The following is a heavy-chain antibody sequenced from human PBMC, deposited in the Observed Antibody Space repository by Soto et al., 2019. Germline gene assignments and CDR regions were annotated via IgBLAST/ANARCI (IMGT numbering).Heavy chain of an antibody. CDR2: IYSGGST. D-gene: IGHD3-10*01. Sequence: QVQLQASGPGLVKPSETLSLSCGVSGGSISQYYWTWIRQPAGKGLEWIGRIYSGGSTNYNPSLESRVTMSVDTSKNQFTLKLSSVTAADTAVYYCARGTGGFGDFSLDYWGQGTLVTVSS. J-gene: IGHJ4*02. CDR3: ARGTGGFGDFSLDY. V-gene: IGHV4-4*07. CDR1: GGSISQYY.